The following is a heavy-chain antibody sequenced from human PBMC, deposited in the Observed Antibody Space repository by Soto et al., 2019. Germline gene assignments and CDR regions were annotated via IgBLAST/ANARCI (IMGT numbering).Heavy chain of an antibody. CDR1: GGSFSNFG. CDR2: IVPVFGRP. Sequence: QVQLVQSGAELKKPGSSVTVSCKASGGSFSNFGISWVRQAPGQGLEWMGGIVPVFGRPNYAQRFRGRLTITADESTSTGYMELISLRSDDTAVYYCAREGSGYNFWGQGTQVTVSS. CDR3: AREGSGYNF. D-gene: IGHD5-12*01. J-gene: IGHJ4*02. V-gene: IGHV1-69*01.